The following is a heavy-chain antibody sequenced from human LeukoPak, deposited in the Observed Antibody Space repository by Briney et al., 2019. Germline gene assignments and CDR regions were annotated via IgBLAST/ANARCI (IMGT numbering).Heavy chain of an antibody. J-gene: IGHJ4*02. Sequence: GGSLRLSCAAPEFIFDNYAIHWVRQAPGKGLEWVSLISGDGGSTFYADSVRGRLTISRDNTRKSLSLQMSSLRSEDTALYYCARESETSGWYDYWGQGTLVTVSS. CDR1: EFIFDNYA. D-gene: IGHD6-19*01. V-gene: IGHV3-43*02. CDR3: ARESETSGWYDY. CDR2: ISGDGGST.